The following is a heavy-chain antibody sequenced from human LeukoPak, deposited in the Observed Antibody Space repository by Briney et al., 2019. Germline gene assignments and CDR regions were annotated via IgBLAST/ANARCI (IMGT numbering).Heavy chain of an antibody. CDR3: AREGYGVYGMDV. D-gene: IGHD4-17*01. J-gene: IGHJ6*02. CDR2: ISYDGSNK. Sequence: GRSLRLSCAASGFTFSSYAMHWVRQAPGKGLEWVAVISYDGSNKYYADSVKGRFTISRDNSKNTLYLQMNSLRAEDTAVYYCAREGYGVYGMDVWGQGTTVTVSS. V-gene: IGHV3-30-3*01. CDR1: GFTFSSYA.